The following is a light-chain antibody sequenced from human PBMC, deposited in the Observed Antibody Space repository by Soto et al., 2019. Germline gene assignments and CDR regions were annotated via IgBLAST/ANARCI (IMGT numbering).Light chain of an antibody. CDR1: TGAVTSTYF. J-gene: IGLJ2*01. Sequence: QTVVTQEPSLTVYPGGTVTLTCASSTGAVTSTYFPNWFQQKPGQAPRQLIYNTHNKHSWTPARFSGSLLGGKAALTLSGVQPEDEAEYYCLLYYGGAQVFGGGTKVTVL. CDR3: LLYYGGAQV. V-gene: IGLV7-43*01. CDR2: NTH.